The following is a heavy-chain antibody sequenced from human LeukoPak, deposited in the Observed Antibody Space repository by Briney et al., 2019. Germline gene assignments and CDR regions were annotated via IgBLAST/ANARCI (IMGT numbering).Heavy chain of an antibody. D-gene: IGHD6-6*01. CDR3: ANSRSVYQLYFDY. V-gene: IGHV3-23*01. CDR2: ISGSGGST. J-gene: IGHJ4*02. Sequence: PGGSLRLSCAASGFTFSSYAMSWVRQASGKGLERVSAISGSGGSTYYADSVKGRFTISRDNSKNTLYLQMNSLRAEDTAVYYCANSRSVYQLYFDYWGQGTLVTVSS. CDR1: GFTFSSYA.